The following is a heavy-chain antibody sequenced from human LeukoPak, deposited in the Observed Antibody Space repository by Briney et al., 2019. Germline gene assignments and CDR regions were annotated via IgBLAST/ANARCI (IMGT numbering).Heavy chain of an antibody. CDR1: GFTFSIYA. CDR3: ARKNGLDV. Sequence: GGSLRLSWAASGFTFSIYAMSWVRQAPGKGLEWVSAISGSGGTAYYADSVKGRFTISRDNSKNTLYLQMNSLRAEDTAMYYCARKNGLDVWGQGTTVTVSS. J-gene: IGHJ6*02. V-gene: IGHV3-23*01. CDR2: ISGSGGTA.